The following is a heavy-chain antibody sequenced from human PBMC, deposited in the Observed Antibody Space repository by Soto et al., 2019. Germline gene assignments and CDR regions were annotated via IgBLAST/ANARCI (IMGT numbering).Heavy chain of an antibody. Sequence: PSETLSLTCSVSAGSLSNYYWTWIRQSPGKGLEWIGEIYHTGSTKYNPSLKSRVAISVDMSKNQFSLTLNSVTPADTAVYYCARSGRGSGLYFLYYFDLWGQGTLVTVSS. J-gene: IGHJ4*02. CDR3: ARSGRGSGLYFLYYFDL. V-gene: IGHV4-59*03. CDR2: IYHTGST. D-gene: IGHD6-19*01. CDR1: AGSLSNYY.